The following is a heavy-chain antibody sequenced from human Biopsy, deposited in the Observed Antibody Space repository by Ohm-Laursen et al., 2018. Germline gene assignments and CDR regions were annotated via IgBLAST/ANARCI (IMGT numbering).Heavy chain of an antibody. Sequence: EASVKVSCKAPGGTFIRYGINWVRQAPGQGLEWLGGNIPILGTGNYAQKFQGRVTVAADTSTSTATMELRSLRSDDTAVYYCATKLTGYFHHWGQGTLVTVSS. J-gene: IGHJ1*01. CDR2: NIPILGTG. CDR3: ATKLTGYFHH. D-gene: IGHD3-9*01. V-gene: IGHV1-69*06. CDR1: GGTFIRYG.